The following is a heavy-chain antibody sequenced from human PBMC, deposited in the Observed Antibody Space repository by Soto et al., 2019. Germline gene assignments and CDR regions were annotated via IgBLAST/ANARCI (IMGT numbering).Heavy chain of an antibody. CDR1: GFTFSSYA. V-gene: IGHV3-64D*08. CDR2: ISSNGGST. CDR3: VKPIRYNWNYMFDY. D-gene: IGHD1-7*01. Sequence: PGGSLRLSCSASGFTFSSYAMHWVRQAPGKGLEYVSAISSNGGSTYYADSVKGRFTISRDNSKNTLYLQMSSLRAEDTAVYYCVKPIRYNWNYMFDYWAQGTLVTVSS. J-gene: IGHJ4*02.